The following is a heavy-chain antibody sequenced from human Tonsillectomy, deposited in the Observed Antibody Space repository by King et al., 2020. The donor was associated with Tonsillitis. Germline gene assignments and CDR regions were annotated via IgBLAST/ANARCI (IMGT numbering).Heavy chain of an antibody. Sequence: QLVQSGGGLVQPGGSLRLSCAASGFTFSSYAMSWVRQAPGKGLEWVSGISGSGGSTYYVDSVKGRFTISRDNSKNTLYLQMKSLRAEDTAVYYCAKAVQPNRDWYFELWGRGTLVTVSS. CDR1: GFTFSSYA. CDR3: AKAVQPNRDWYFEL. CDR2: ISGSGGST. D-gene: IGHD1-1*01. V-gene: IGHV3-23*04. J-gene: IGHJ2*01.